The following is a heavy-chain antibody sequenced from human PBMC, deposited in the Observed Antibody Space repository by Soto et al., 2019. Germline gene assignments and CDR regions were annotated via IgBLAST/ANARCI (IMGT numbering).Heavy chain of an antibody. V-gene: IGHV3-74*01. CDR2: INSDGSST. CDR3: AREGQNDAFDI. Sequence: GGSLRVSCAASGFSFSSYWLHCVRQAPGKGLVWVSRINSDGSSTSYADSVKGRFTISRDNAKNTLYLQMNSLRAEDTAVYYCAREGQNDAFDIWGQGTMVTVSS. CDR1: GFSFSSYW. J-gene: IGHJ3*02.